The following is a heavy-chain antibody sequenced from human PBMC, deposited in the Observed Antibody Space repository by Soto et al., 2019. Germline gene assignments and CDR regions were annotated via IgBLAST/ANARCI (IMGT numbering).Heavy chain of an antibody. J-gene: IGHJ4*02. V-gene: IGHV3-30*18. CDR3: AKGPHILDSSGYRQFFYFDY. Sequence: GGSLRLSCAASGFTFSSYGMHWVRQAPGKGLEWVAVISYDGSNKYYADSVKGRFTISRDNSKNTLYLQMNSLRAEDTAVYYCAKGPHILDSSGYRQFFYFDYWGQGTLVTVSS. CDR2: ISYDGSNK. CDR1: GFTFSSYG. D-gene: IGHD3-22*01.